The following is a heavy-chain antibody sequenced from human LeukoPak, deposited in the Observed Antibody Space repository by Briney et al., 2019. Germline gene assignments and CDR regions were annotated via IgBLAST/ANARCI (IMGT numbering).Heavy chain of an antibody. CDR3: ARGGVTSAFMDV. CDR1: GYTFTDYG. Sequence: ASVKVSCKASGYTFTDYGVTWVRQAPGQGLGWMGWITGYNDNTNYAQNLQGRLTMTADTSTTTSYIELRSLTSDDTAVYYCARGGVTSAFMDVWGKGTTVTVSP. CDR2: ITGYNDNT. J-gene: IGHJ6*04. D-gene: IGHD4-11*01. V-gene: IGHV1-18*01.